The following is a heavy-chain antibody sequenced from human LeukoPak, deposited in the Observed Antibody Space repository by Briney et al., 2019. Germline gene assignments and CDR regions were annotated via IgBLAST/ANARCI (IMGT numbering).Heavy chain of an antibody. V-gene: IGHV4-34*01. CDR1: GGSFSGYY. CDR2: ISIAGEI. D-gene: IGHD6-19*01. Sequence: PSETLSLTCAVYGGSFSGYYWSWIRQPQGKGLEWIGEISIAGEINYNPSLRSRATIALDTTKNQFSLRLTSVIAADTAHYYCVRQIGAGAFDLWGRDRVVTVAS. J-gene: IGHJ2*01. CDR3: VRQIGAGAFDL.